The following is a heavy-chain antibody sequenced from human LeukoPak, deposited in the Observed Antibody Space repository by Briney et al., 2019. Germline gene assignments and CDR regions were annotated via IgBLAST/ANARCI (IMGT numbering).Heavy chain of an antibody. D-gene: IGHD5-18*01. V-gene: IGHV1-18*01. CDR2: ISAYNGNT. CDR1: GYTFPSYD. CDR3: ARGSHTAMVWAEVYYYYYYMDV. J-gene: IGHJ6*03. Sequence: ASVKVSCKASGYTFPSYDINWVRQATGQGLEWMGWISAYNGNTNYAQKLQGRVTMTTDTSTSTAYMELRSLRSDDTAVYYCARGSHTAMVWAEVYYYYYYMDVWGKGTAVTVSS.